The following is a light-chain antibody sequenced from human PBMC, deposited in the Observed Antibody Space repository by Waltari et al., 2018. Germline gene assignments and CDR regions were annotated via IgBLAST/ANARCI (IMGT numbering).Light chain of an antibody. CDR3: QQADSFPLS. J-gene: IGKJ4*01. Sequence: DIQMTQSPSSVSASVGDRVIIPCRASQTISRWLAWDQQRPGEAPKLLIYATSSLYTGVPSRFSGTGSGTDFTLTINTLQPEDFATYYCQQADSFPLSFGGGTKVEMK. CDR2: ATS. V-gene: IGKV1-12*01. CDR1: QTISRW.